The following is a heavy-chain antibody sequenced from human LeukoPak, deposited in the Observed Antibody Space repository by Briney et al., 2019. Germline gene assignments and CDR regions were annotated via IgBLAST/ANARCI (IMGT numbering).Heavy chain of an antibody. CDR1: GFTFNYFG. Sequence: PGGSLRLSCIVSGFTFNYFGMNWVRQAPGKGLEWVSYISSDSRTVDYADSLKGRLTISRDNARNSLYLQIDFLRPEDTAVYYCARQTSVATIRKVSNWFDPWGQGTLVTVSS. CDR2: ISSDSRTV. V-gene: IGHV3-48*01. J-gene: IGHJ5*02. D-gene: IGHD5-12*01. CDR3: ARQTSVATIRKVSNWFDP.